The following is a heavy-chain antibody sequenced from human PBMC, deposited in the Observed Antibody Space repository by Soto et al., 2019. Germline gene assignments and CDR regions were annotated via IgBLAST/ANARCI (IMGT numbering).Heavy chain of an antibody. CDR1: GFTFSSYS. D-gene: IGHD2-15*01. CDR3: ARDTPLGYCSGGSCHYYGMDV. Sequence: EVQLVESGGGLVKPGGSLRLSCAASGFTFSSYSMNWVRQAPGKGLEWVSSISSSSSYIYYADSVKGRFTISRDNAKNSLYLQMNSLRAEDTAVYYCARDTPLGYCSGGSCHYYGMDVWGQGTTVTVSS. CDR2: ISSSSSYI. V-gene: IGHV3-21*01. J-gene: IGHJ6*02.